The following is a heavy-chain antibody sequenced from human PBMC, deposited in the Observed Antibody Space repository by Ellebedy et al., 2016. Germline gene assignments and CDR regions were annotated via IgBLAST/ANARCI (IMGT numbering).Heavy chain of an antibody. CDR2: TNAGNGNT. Sequence: ASVKVSCKASGNTFTSYAFHWVRQAPGQRLEWMGWTNAGNGNTKYSQKLQGRVTLTRDTSTSTVYMELSSLRSEDTAVYYCARGDDSSVRDAFDIWGQGTMVTVSS. CDR1: GNTFTSYA. V-gene: IGHV1-3*01. CDR3: ARGDDSSVRDAFDI. D-gene: IGHD3-22*01. J-gene: IGHJ3*02.